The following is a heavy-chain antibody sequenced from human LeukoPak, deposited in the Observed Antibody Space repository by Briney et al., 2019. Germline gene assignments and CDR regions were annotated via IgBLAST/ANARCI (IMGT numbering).Heavy chain of an antibody. CDR2: INHSGST. Sequence: SETLSLTCAVYGGPFSGYYWSWIRQPPGKGLEWIGEINHSGSTNYNPSLKSRVTISVDTSKNQFSLKLSSVTAADTAVYYCARDGGVVAASIGILVYWGQGTLVTVSS. CDR1: GGPFSGYY. V-gene: IGHV4-34*01. CDR3: ARDGGVVAASIGILVY. D-gene: IGHD2-15*01. J-gene: IGHJ4*02.